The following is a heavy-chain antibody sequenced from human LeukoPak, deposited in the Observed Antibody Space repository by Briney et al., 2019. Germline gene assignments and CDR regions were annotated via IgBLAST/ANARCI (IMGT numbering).Heavy chain of an antibody. CDR1: LDSTTRNF. D-gene: IGHD1-14*01. CDR2: IHRSGSP. J-gene: IGHJ4*02. Sequence: SETLSLTCSVSLDSTTRNFWSWVRQPPGKGRVWIGEIHRSGSPNYNPSLQSRVTISIDRSRNQISLELSSVTAADTAVYYCAREILGGFNPGAYWGQGTLVTVSS. CDR3: AREILGGFNPGAY. V-gene: IGHV4/OR15-8*01.